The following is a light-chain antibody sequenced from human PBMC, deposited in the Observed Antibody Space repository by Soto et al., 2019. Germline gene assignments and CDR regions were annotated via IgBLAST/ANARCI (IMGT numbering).Light chain of an antibody. J-gene: IGLJ1*01. V-gene: IGLV1-40*01. CDR3: QSYDSSLSAYV. CDR1: SSNIGAGYD. CDR2: GNS. Sequence: QSVLAQPPSVSGAPGQKVTISCTGSSSNIGAGYDLHLYQQLPGTAPKLLLYGNSNRPSGVPDRFSGSKSGTSASLAITGLQAEDEADYYCQSYDSSLSAYVFGTGTKVTVL.